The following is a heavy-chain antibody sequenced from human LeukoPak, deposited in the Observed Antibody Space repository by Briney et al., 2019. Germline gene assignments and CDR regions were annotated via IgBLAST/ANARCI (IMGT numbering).Heavy chain of an antibody. Sequence: GESLKISCKGSGYSFTTYNIAWVRQMPGKGLEWMGIIYPDDSDTRYSPSFQGQVTISADKSVRTAYLQWSSLKASDTGMYYCARPNITSYYDSRGYDAFDVWGQGTMVTVSS. J-gene: IGHJ3*01. D-gene: IGHD3-22*01. V-gene: IGHV5-51*01. CDR1: GYSFTTYN. CDR3: ARPNITSYYDSRGYDAFDV. CDR2: IYPDDSDT.